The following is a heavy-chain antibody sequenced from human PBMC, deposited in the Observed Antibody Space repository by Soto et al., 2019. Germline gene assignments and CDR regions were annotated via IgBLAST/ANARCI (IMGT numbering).Heavy chain of an antibody. Sequence: VSVKVSCKASGYTFTSYAMHWVRQAPGQRLEWMGWINAGNGNTKYSQKFQGRVTITRDTSASTAYMELSSLRSEDTAVYYCAKGMSVDIVATICDYWGQGTLVTVSS. J-gene: IGHJ4*02. CDR1: GYTFTSYA. CDR2: INAGNGNT. D-gene: IGHD5-12*01. CDR3: AKGMSVDIVATICDY. V-gene: IGHV1-3*01.